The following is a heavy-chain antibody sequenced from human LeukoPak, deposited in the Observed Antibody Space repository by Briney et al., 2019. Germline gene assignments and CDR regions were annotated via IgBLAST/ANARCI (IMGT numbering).Heavy chain of an antibody. CDR1: GFTFSSYW. D-gene: IGHD2-2*01. CDR2: IKQDGSEK. Sequence: GGSLRLSCAASGFTFSSYWMSWVRQAPGKGLEWVANIKQDGSEKYYVDSVKGRFTISRDNAKNSLYLQMNSLRAEDTAVYYCASSGIVVVPAAMREDYWGQGTLVTVSS. J-gene: IGHJ4*02. CDR3: ASSGIVVVPAAMREDY. V-gene: IGHV3-7*01.